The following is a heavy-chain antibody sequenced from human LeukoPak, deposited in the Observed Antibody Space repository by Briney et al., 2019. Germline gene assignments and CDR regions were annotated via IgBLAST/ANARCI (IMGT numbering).Heavy chain of an antibody. CDR1: GGSLSSGDYY. CDR3: ARAYYYGSSGYYTNWFEP. D-gene: IGHD3-22*01. Sequence: SQTLSLTCTVSGGSLSSGDYYWSWIRHPPGKGLEWVGDIYYSVSTYYNPSLKSRVTISVDTSKNQFSLKLSSVNAADTAVYYCARAYYYGSSGYYTNWFEPWGKGTLVSVSS. CDR2: IYYSVST. V-gene: IGHV4-30-4*08. J-gene: IGHJ5*02.